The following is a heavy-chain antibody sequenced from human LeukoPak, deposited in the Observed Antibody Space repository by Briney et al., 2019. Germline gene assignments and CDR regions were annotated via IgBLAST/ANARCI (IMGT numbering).Heavy chain of an antibody. Sequence: PSETLSLTCTVSGGSISSSSYYWGWIRQPPGKGLEWIGSIYYSGSTYYNPSLKSRVTISVDTSKNQFSLKLSSVTAADTAVYYCARARGPAWATAGSGRPPGYFDYWGQGTLVTVSS. D-gene: IGHD6-13*01. CDR1: GGSISSSSYY. CDR3: ARARGPAWATAGSGRPPGYFDY. CDR2: IYYSGST. V-gene: IGHV4-39*01. J-gene: IGHJ4*02.